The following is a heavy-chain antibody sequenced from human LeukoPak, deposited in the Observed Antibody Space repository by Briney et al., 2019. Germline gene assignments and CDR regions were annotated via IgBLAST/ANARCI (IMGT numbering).Heavy chain of an antibody. CDR2: MNPNSGNT. Sequence: GASVKVSCKASGYTFTSYDINWVRQATGQGLEWMGWMNPNSGNTGYAQKFQGRVTMTRNTSISTACMELSSLRSEDTAVYYCAREPHAGADPLPGAWGQGTLVTVSS. CDR3: AREPHAGADPLPGA. CDR1: GYTFTSYD. D-gene: IGHD7-27*01. J-gene: IGHJ5*02. V-gene: IGHV1-8*01.